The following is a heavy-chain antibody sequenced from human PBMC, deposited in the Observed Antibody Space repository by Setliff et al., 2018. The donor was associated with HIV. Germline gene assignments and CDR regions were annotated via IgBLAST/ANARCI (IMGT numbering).Heavy chain of an antibody. J-gene: IGHJ4*02. Sequence: KASETLSLTCTVSGASITSHYWCWIRQSPGRELEWIGYIYSTGSTNHNPSLQSRVSISMDASKNKFSLKVTSVTSADTAVYYCAKGAGFYGDYTFDYWGQGNLVTVSS. CDR2: IYSTGST. D-gene: IGHD4-17*01. V-gene: IGHV4-59*11. CDR1: GASITSHY. CDR3: AKGAGFYGDYTFDY.